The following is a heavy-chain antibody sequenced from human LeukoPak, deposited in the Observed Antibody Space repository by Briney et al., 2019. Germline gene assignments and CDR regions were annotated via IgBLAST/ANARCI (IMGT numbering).Heavy chain of an antibody. Sequence: PGGSLRVSCAASGFTFSSNWMHWVRQAPGKGLVWVSHINSDGSSTNYADSVKGRFTTSRDNAKNTLYLQMNSLRAEDTAVYYCARSLAEWGQGTLVTVSS. CDR2: INSDGSST. D-gene: IGHD1-14*01. CDR3: ARSLAE. CDR1: GFTFSSNW. J-gene: IGHJ1*01. V-gene: IGHV3-74*01.